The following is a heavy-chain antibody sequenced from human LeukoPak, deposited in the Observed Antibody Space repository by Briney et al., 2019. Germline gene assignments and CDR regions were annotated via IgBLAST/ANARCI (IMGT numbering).Heavy chain of an antibody. CDR3: AKRYRRSFDY. CDR2: ITDSGDST. CDR1: GFTFSSYA. Sequence: GGSPRLSCAASGFTFSSYAMSWVRQAPGKGLEWVSVITDSGDSTYYADSVKGRFTISRDNSKNTLDLQMNSLRAEDTAVYYCAKRYRRSFDYWGQGTLVTVSS. V-gene: IGHV3-23*01. D-gene: IGHD2-15*01. J-gene: IGHJ4*02.